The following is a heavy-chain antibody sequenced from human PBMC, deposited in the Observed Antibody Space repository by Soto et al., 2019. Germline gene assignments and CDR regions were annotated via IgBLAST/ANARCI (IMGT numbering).Heavy chain of an antibody. CDR1: GYTFTGYY. CDR2: INPNSGGT. CDR3: AREFGYCTNGVCYSHFDY. J-gene: IGHJ4*02. V-gene: IGHV1-2*04. Sequence: ASVKVSRKASGYTFTGYYMHWVRQAPGQGLEWMGWINPNSGGTNYAQKFQGWVTMTRDTSISTAYMELSRLRSDDTAVYYCAREFGYCTNGVCYSHFDYWGQGTLVTVSS. D-gene: IGHD2-8*01.